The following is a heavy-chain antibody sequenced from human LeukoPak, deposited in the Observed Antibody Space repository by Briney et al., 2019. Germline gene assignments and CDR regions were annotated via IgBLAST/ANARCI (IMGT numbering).Heavy chain of an antibody. CDR1: GGSLSGYF. V-gene: IGHV4-34*01. Sequence: KASETLSLTCAVYGGSLSGYFWCWLRQPPGKGLEWIGEVNHSGSTKYNPSLQSRVSISSDTSKNEFFLKLSSVTAADTAVYYCARYSPRYCSGTTCHTYHFDYGGQGTLVTVSS. D-gene: IGHD2-2*01. J-gene: IGHJ4*02. CDR2: VNHSGST. CDR3: ARYSPRYCSGTTCHTYHFDY.